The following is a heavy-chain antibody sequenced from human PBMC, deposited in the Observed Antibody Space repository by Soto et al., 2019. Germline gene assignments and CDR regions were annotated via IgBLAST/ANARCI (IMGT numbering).Heavy chain of an antibody. CDR3: ARAMMLRGVMPPFLDS. V-gene: IGHV1-3*01. J-gene: IGHJ4*02. CDR1: GYIFKTYN. Sequence: QDQLVQSGTEVKKPGASVKVSCKASGYIFKTYNIHWVRQAPGQRPEWMGWIYPGNGKTKYSWKFQDRVTISSDTFASTAYMDLSDLRSEDTAVYYCARAMMLRGVMPPFLDSWGQGTLVTVSS. D-gene: IGHD3-10*01. CDR2: IYPGNGKT.